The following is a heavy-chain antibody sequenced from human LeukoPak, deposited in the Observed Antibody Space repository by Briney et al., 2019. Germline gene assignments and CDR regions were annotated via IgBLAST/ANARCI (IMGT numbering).Heavy chain of an antibody. CDR2: INHSGST. V-gene: IGHV4-34*01. CDR3: ARRAVVPATYPNDAFDI. J-gene: IGHJ3*02. Sequence: SETLSLTCAVNGGSFSGYYWSWIRQPPGKGLEWIGEINHSGSTNYNPSLKSRVTISVDTSKNQFSLKLSSVTAADTAVYYCARRAVVPATYPNDAFDIWGQGTMVTVSS. D-gene: IGHD2-2*01. CDR1: GGSFSGYY.